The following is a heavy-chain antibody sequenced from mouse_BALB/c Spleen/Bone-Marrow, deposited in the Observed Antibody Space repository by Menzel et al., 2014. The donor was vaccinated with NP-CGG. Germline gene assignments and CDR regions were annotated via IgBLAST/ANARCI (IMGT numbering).Heavy chain of an antibody. CDR3: ARDVGYGNYFVY. J-gene: IGHJ3*01. CDR1: GFTFSDFY. CDR2: SRNKVKYYTT. V-gene: IGHV7-1*02. D-gene: IGHD2-10*02. Sequence: VMLVESGGGLVQPGDSLRLSCATSGFTFSDFYMERVRQPPGKRLEWIAASRNKVKYYTTECSASVKVRFIVSRDTSQSVLYLQMNALRAEDTAIYYCARDVGYGNYFVYWGQGTLVTVSA.